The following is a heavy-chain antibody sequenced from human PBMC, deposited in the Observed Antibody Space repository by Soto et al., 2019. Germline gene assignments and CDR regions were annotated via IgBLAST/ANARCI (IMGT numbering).Heavy chain of an antibody. CDR2: VIPLFDTA. CDR1: GGIFTNNA. D-gene: IGHD5-18*01. Sequence: QVQVVQSGAEVKKPGSSVKVSCKVSGGIFTNNAISWVRQAPGQGLEWVGGVIPLFDTAYYAQIFRGRLRISEDGDTTTAYMELSGLTSADTAVYFCATGGHNDGYNFYHGMDVWGQGTTVTVS. J-gene: IGHJ6*02. V-gene: IGHV1-69*01. CDR3: ATGGHNDGYNFYHGMDV.